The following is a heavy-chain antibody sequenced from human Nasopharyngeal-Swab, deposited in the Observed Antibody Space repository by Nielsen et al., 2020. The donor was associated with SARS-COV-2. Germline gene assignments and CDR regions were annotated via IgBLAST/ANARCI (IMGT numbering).Heavy chain of an antibody. Sequence: SETLSLTCTVSGGSISSYYWSWIRQPPGKGLEWIGYLYYSGSTNYNPSLKSRVTISVDTSKNQFSLKLSSVTAADTAVYYCARTEREYCSSTNCYSYYYYYMDVWGKGTTVTVSS. CDR3: ARTEREYCSSTNCYSYYYYYMDV. V-gene: IGHV4-59*01. CDR1: GGSISSYY. CDR2: LYYSGST. D-gene: IGHD2-2*01. J-gene: IGHJ6*03.